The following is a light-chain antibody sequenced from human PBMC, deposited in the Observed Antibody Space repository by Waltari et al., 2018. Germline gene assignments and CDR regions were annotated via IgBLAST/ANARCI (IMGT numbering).Light chain of an antibody. J-gene: IGLJ3*02. V-gene: IGLV1-40*01. Sequence: QSVLTQPPSVSGAPGQRVTISCTGSSSNIGAGSDVHWYQQFSGTAPKLLIFDNDNRPSGVPDGFAGSRSGPAAYLAITGLQTDDEADYFCQSYDSGQWVFGGGTKVTVL. CDR3: QSYDSGQWV. CDR1: SSNIGAGSD. CDR2: DND.